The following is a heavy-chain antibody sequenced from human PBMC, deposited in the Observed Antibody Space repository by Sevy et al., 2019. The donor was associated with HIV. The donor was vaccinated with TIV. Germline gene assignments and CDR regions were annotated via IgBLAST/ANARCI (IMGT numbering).Heavy chain of an antibody. CDR1: GFTVNSNY. Sequence: GGSLRLSCAASGFTVNSNYMTWVRQAPGKGLEGVSVIHSDDATYHADSVKDRFTISRDNFKNTLYLHMSSLRAEDTAVYYCARAKSGYRYALNYWGQGTLVTVSS. CDR2: IHSDDAT. J-gene: IGHJ4*02. V-gene: IGHV3-66*01. CDR3: ARAKSGYRYALNY. D-gene: IGHD5-18*01.